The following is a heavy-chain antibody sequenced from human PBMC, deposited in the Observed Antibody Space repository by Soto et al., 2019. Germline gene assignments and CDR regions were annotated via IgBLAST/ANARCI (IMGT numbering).Heavy chain of an antibody. CDR2: ISGSGGST. CDR3: ASRYYYDSSGYYDDAFDI. V-gene: IGHV3-23*01. D-gene: IGHD3-22*01. CDR1: GFTFSSYA. J-gene: IGHJ3*02. Sequence: LRLSCAASGFTFSSYAMSWVRQAPGKGLEWVSAISGSGGSTYYADSVKGRLTISRDNSKNTLYLQMNSLRAEDTAVYYCASRYYYDSSGYYDDAFDIWGQGTMVTVSS.